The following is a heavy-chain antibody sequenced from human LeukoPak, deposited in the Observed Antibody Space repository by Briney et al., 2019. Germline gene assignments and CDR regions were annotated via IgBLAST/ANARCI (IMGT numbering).Heavy chain of an antibody. CDR2: ISYDGSNK. J-gene: IGHJ3*02. Sequence: GGSLRLSCAASGFTFSSYAMHWVRQAPRKGLEWVAVISYDGSNKYYADSVKGRFTISRDNSKNTLYLQMNSLRAEDTAVYHCARGLRYFDWLGDAFDIWGQGTMVTVSS. V-gene: IGHV3-30*04. CDR3: ARGLRYFDWLGDAFDI. CDR1: GFTFSSYA. D-gene: IGHD3-9*01.